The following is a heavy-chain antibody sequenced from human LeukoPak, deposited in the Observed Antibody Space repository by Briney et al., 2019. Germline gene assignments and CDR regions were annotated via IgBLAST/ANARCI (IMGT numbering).Heavy chain of an antibody. J-gene: IGHJ6*02. D-gene: IGHD3-3*01. Sequence: GGSLRLSCAASGFTFSSYAMSWVRQAPGKGLEWVSAISGSGGSTYYADSVKGRFTISGDNSKNTLYLQMNSLRAEDTAVYYCAKAISNYYYYGMDVWGQGTTVTVSS. V-gene: IGHV3-23*01. CDR2: ISGSGGST. CDR1: GFTFSSYA. CDR3: AKAISNYYYYGMDV.